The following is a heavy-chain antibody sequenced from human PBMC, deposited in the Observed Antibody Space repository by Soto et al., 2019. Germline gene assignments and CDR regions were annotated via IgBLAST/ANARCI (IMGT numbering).Heavy chain of an antibody. D-gene: IGHD1-20*01. J-gene: IGHJ4*02. CDR3: ARGITLPTPLDY. CDR1: GYTFTSYA. V-gene: IGHV1-3*01. Sequence: ASVKVSCKASGYTFTSYAMHWVRQAPGQRLEWVGWINAGNGNTKYSQKFQGRVTITRDTSASTAYMELSSLRSEDTAVYYCARGITLPTPLDYWGQGTLVTVSS. CDR2: INAGNGNT.